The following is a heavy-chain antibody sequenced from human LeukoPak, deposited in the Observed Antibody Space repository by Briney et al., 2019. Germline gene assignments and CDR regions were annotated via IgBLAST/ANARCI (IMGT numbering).Heavy chain of an antibody. CDR3: ARGVVRQRRYCSSTSCYELRFDY. CDR1: GGSFSGYY. V-gene: IGHV4-34*01. Sequence: PSETLSLTCAVYGGSFSGYYWSWIRQPPGKGLEWIGEINHSGSTNYNPSLKSRVTISVDTSKNQFSLKLSSVTAADTAEYYCARGVVRQRRYCSSTSCYELRFDYWGQGTLVTVSS. J-gene: IGHJ4*02. D-gene: IGHD2-2*01. CDR2: INHSGST.